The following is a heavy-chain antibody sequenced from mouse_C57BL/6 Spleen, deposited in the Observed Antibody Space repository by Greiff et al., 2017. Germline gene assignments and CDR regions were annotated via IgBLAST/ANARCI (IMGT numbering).Heavy chain of an antibody. J-gene: IGHJ3*01. Sequence: VQLKESGPGLVQPSQSLSITCTVSGFSLTSYGVRWVRQSPGKGLEWLGVIWRGGSTDYNAAFMSRLSITKDNSKSQVFFKMNSLQADDTAIYYCAKSYYDYDLAWFAYWGQGTLVTVSA. CDR2: IWRGGST. CDR3: AKSYYDYDLAWFAY. D-gene: IGHD2-4*01. V-gene: IGHV2-5*01. CDR1: GFSLTSYG.